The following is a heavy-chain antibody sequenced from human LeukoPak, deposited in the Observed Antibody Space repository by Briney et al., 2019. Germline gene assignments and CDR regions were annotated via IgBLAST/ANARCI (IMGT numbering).Heavy chain of an antibody. D-gene: IGHD3-16*01. CDR2: VMSGRGST. V-gene: IGHV3-11*05. J-gene: IGHJ4*02. CDR3: TRERRGSYYAFES. CDR1: GFSVSDYS. Sequence: GGSLRLSCAASGFSVSDYSISWIRQSPGKGPEWISYVMSGRGSTNYADSVKGRFTISRDNAKNSVALQLDGLRADDTALYFCTRERRGSYYAFESWGQGTLVTVSS.